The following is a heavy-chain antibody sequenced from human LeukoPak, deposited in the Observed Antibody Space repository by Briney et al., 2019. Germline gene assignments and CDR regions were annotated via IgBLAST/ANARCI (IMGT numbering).Heavy chain of an antibody. D-gene: IGHD3-16*01. CDR3: ARDWGEGFFSMAFDI. CDR2: ISGSGGST. V-gene: IGHV3-23*01. CDR1: GFTFSSYA. Sequence: QPGGSLRLSCAASGFTFSSYAMSWVRQAPGKGLEWVSAISGSGGSTYYADSVKGRFTISRDNSKNTLYLQMNRLRAEDTAVYYCARDWGEGFFSMAFDIWGQGTMVTVSS. J-gene: IGHJ3*02.